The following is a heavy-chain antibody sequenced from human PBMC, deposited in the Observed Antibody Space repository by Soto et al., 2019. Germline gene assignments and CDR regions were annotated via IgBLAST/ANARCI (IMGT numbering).Heavy chain of an antibody. CDR2: MNRNSGNT. V-gene: IGHV1-8*01. D-gene: IGHD3-3*01. CDR1: GYTFTRYD. Sequence: ASVKVSCKASGYTFTRYDINWVRQATGQGLEWMGWMNRNSGNTGYAQKFQGRVTMTRNTSISTAYMELSSLRSEDTAVYYCARVHYDSWSGYSLDVWGKGTKVTVSS. CDR3: ARVHYDSWSGYSLDV. J-gene: IGHJ6*04.